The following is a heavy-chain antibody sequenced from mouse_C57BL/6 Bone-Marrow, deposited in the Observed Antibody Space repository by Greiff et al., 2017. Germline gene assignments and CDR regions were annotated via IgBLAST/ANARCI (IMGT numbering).Heavy chain of an antibody. CDR1: GYTFTSYW. CDR3: ALPNWYFDV. V-gene: IGHV1-69*01. D-gene: IGHD5-1*01. CDR2: IDPSDSYT. Sequence: VQLQQPGAELVMPGASVTLSCKASGYTFTSYWMHCVKRRPGPRLPWIGEIDPSDSYTNYNQTFKGKSTLTVDKSSSTAYMQLSSLTSEDSAVYYCALPNWYFDVWGTGTTVTVSS. J-gene: IGHJ1*03.